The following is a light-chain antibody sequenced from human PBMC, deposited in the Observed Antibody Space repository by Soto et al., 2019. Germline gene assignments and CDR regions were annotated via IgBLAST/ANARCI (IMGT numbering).Light chain of an antibody. J-gene: IGKJ5*01. CDR2: GAS. CDR1: QSVSNNY. Sequence: EIVLTQSPGTLSLSPGERATLSCRASQSVSNNYLAWYQQKPGQAPRLLIYGASNRATGIPDRFSGSGSGTDFTLTISRLEPEDFAVYYCQQCGSSPITFGQGTRLENK. V-gene: IGKV3-20*01. CDR3: QQCGSSPIT.